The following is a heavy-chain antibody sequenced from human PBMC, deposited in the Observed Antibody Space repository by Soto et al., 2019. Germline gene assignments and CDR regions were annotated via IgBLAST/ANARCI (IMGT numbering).Heavy chain of an antibody. D-gene: IGHD1-1*01. J-gene: IGHJ4*02. CDR1: GYTFASSG. CDR3: ARDQWCGHDNCNVRAGVDY. V-gene: IGHV1-18*01. Sequence: ASVKVSCKSSGYTFASSGISWVRQAPGQGLEWMGWISGYSGATNYAQKVQGRVTMTTDTSTSTAYMEVRSLRSDDTAVYYCARDQWCGHDNCNVRAGVDYWGQGTLVTVSS. CDR2: ISGYSGAT.